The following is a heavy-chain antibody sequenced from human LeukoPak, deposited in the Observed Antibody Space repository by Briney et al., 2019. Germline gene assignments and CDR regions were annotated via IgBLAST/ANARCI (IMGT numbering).Heavy chain of an antibody. CDR2: ISYDGSNK. CDR3: AGGSNWFDP. J-gene: IGHJ5*02. Sequence: PGGSLRLSCAASGFTFSSYAMHWVRQAPGKGLEWVAVISYDGSNKYYADSVKGRFTISRDNSKNTLYLQMNSLRAEDTAVYYCAGGSNWFDPWGQGTLVTVSS. CDR1: GFTFSSYA. D-gene: IGHD2-15*01. V-gene: IGHV3-30-3*01.